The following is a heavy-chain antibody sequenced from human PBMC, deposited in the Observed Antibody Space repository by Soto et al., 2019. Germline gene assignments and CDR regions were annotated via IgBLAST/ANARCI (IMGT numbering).Heavy chain of an antibody. V-gene: IGHV1-24*01. CDR1: GYTLTELS. D-gene: IGHD6-13*01. Sequence: ASVKVSCKVSGYTLTELSMHWVRQAPGKGLEWMGGFDPEDGETIYAQKFQGRVTMTEDTSTDTAYMELSSLRSEDTAVYYCATTPGWAAGTLYYFDYWGQGTLVTVSS. CDR3: ATTPGWAAGTLYYFDY. CDR2: FDPEDGET. J-gene: IGHJ4*02.